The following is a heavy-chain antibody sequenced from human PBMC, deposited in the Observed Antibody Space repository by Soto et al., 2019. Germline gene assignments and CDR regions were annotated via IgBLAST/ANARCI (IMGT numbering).Heavy chain of an antibody. V-gene: IGHV3-30*18. CDR1: GFTFSSYG. J-gene: IGHJ6*02. CDR3: ANTVTKGNYYYYYGMDV. CDR2: ISYDGSNK. Sequence: QVQLVESGGGVVQPGRSLRLSCAASGFTFSSYGMHWVRQAPGKGLEWVAVISYDGSNKYYADSVKGRFTISRDNSXNXXYLQMNSLRAEDTAVYYWANTVTKGNYYYYYGMDVWGQGTTVTVSS. D-gene: IGHD4-17*01.